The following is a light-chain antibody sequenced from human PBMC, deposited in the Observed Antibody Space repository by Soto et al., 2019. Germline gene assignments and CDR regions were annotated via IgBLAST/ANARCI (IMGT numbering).Light chain of an antibody. V-gene: IGKV1-33*01. CDR2: DAS. CDR1: QDIRES. Sequence: DIQMTQSPSSLSASVGDTVTITCQASQDIRESLNWYQQKPGKVPKLLIYDASALHGGVPSRFSGSGSGTDFTFTINNLQPEDIATYYCQPYNNWPLTFGGGTKVDIK. J-gene: IGKJ4*01. CDR3: QPYNNWPLT.